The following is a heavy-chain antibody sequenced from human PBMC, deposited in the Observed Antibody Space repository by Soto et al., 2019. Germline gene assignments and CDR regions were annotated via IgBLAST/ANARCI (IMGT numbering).Heavy chain of an antibody. D-gene: IGHD2-15*01. CDR3: ARKYCSGGSCYGKDYYYYMDV. V-gene: IGHV1-18*01. CDR2: ISAYNGNT. Sequence: ASLKVGCKGCCYTFTSYGISWVRQAPGQGLEWMGWISAYNGNTNYAQKLQGRVTMTTDTSTSTAYMELRSLRSDDTAVYYCARKYCSGGSCYGKDYYYYMDVWGKGTTVTVS. J-gene: IGHJ6*03. CDR1: CYTFTSYG.